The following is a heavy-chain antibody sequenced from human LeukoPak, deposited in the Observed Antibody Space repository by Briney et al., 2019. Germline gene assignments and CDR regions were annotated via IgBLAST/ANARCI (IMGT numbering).Heavy chain of an antibody. J-gene: IGHJ5*02. CDR1: GYTFTSYD. Sequence: GASVKVSCKASGYTFTSYDINWVRQATGQGLEWMGWINPNSGGTNYAQKFQGRVTMTRDTSISTAYMELSRLRSDDTAVYYCARDAGQSDPWGQGTLVTVSS. V-gene: IGHV1-2*02. CDR3: ARDAGQSDP. CDR2: INPNSGGT.